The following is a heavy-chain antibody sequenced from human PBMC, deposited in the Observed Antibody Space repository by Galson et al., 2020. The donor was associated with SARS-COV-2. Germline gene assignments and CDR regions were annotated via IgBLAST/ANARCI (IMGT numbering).Heavy chain of an antibody. CDR3: ARDEGIRGYNYGRLDEGMDV. CDR1: GFPFSTYS. D-gene: IGHD5-18*01. CDR2: ISTSSSYT. Sequence: NSGGSLRLSCAASGFPFSTYSMNWVRLAPGKGLEWVSSISTSSSYTYYVDSVKGRFSISRDNPRNSLYLQMNSLRAEDTAVYYCARDEGIRGYNYGRLDEGMDVWGQGTTGTVS. V-gene: IGHV3-21*01. J-gene: IGHJ6*02.